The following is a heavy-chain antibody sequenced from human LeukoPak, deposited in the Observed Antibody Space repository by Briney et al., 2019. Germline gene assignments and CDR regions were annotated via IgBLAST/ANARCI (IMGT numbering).Heavy chain of an antibody. Sequence: SETLSLTCSVSGDSIIGYYWGWIRQPPGKGLEWIGNIYYTGNTYYNSSLKSRVTISLDTSKNQLSLKVISMTAADTAAYYCTKSDGYGLIRICGRGTMVTVSS. J-gene: IGHJ3*02. V-gene: IGHV4-39*07. CDR2: IYYTGNT. D-gene: IGHD3-10*01. CDR1: GDSIIGYY. CDR3: TKSDGYGLIRI.